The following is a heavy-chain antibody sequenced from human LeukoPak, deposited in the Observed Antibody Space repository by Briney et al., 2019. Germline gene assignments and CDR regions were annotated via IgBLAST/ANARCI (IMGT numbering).Heavy chain of an antibody. V-gene: IGHV1-18*01. CDR1: GYTFTSYG. D-gene: IGHD6-13*01. Sequence: ASVKVSCKASGYTFTSYGISWVRQAPGQGLEWMGWISAYNGNTNYAQKLQGRVTMTTDTSTSTAYMELRSLRSDDTAVYYCARDVGSSSWYYPLDYWGPGSMVTVSS. J-gene: IGHJ4*02. CDR2: ISAYNGNT. CDR3: ARDVGSSSWYYPLDY.